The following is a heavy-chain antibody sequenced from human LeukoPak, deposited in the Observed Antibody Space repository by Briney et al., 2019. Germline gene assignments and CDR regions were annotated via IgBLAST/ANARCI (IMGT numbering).Heavy chain of an antibody. J-gene: IGHJ4*02. CDR1: GGSISSYY. CDR3: ARDPPGSGSYYDY. Sequence: SETLSLTCTVSGGSISSYYWSWIRQPPGKGLEWIGYVYYSGSTNYNPSLKSRVTISVDTSKNQFSLKLNSVTAEDTAVYYCARDPPGSGSYYDYWGQGTLVTVSS. CDR2: VYYSGST. V-gene: IGHV4-59*01. D-gene: IGHD3-10*01.